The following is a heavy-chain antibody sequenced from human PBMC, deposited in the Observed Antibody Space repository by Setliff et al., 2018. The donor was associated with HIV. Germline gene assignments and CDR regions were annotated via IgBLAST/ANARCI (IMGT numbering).Heavy chain of an antibody. CDR2: IDPKSGET. Sequence: ASVKVSCKTSGYTFTRYYIHWVRQAPGQGLEWMAWIDPKSGETNYEQEFQGRVTFTRDTSISTAYLELTSLRSDDTAIFYCMGGREIGSRSPLELSDYWGQGTLVTVSS. V-gene: IGHV1-2*02. CDR3: MGGREIGSRSPLELSDY. J-gene: IGHJ4*02. D-gene: IGHD1-26*01. CDR1: GYTFTRYY.